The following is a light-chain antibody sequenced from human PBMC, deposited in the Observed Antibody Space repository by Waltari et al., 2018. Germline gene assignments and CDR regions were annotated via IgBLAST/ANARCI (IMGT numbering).Light chain of an antibody. CDR1: QSVLYSSNNNNY. J-gene: IGKJ1*01. CDR3: QQYNSYSPWT. V-gene: IGKV4-1*01. Sequence: DIVMTQSPDSLAVSLGERATINCKSSQSVLYSSNNNNYLAWYQQKPGQSPKLLIYWASTRESGVPDRFSGSGSGADFTLTISSLQPDDFATYYCQQYNSYSPWTFGQGTKVEIK. CDR2: WAS.